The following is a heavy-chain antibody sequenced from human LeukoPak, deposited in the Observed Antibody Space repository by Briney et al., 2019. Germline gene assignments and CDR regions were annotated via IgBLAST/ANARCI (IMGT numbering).Heavy chain of an antibody. D-gene: IGHD2-2*01. CDR3: ARRDCSTSSCYRYCFDY. Sequence: PSETLSLTCTVSGGSISSSSYYWGWIRQPPGKGLEWIGSIYHSGSTYYNPSLKSRVTISVDTSKNQLSLKLSSVTAADTAVYYCARRDCSTSSCYRYCFDYWGPGTLVTVSS. V-gene: IGHV4-39*01. CDR2: IYHSGST. J-gene: IGHJ4*02. CDR1: GGSISSSSYY.